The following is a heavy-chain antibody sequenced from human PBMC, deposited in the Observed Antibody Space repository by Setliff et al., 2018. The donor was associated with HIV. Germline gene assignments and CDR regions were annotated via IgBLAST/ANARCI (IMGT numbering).Heavy chain of an antibody. J-gene: IGHJ6*02. Sequence: GASVKVSCKASGGTFSSYAINWVRQAPGQGLEWMGGTVPVFGTSNYAQKFQDRVTITTDESTSTAYMEVSRLKSEDTAVYYCASGIIAAAKEADYYYGMDVWGRGTTVTVSS. V-gene: IGHV1-69*05. CDR3: ASGIIAAAKEADYYYGMDV. D-gene: IGHD6-13*01. CDR2: TVPVFGTS. CDR1: GGTFSSYA.